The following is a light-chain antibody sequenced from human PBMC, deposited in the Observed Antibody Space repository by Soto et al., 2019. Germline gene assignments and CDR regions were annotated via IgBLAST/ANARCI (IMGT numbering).Light chain of an antibody. Sequence: DIQMTQSPSSLSASVGDRVTITCRASQSISSYLNWYQQKPGKAPKLLISVASSLQSGVPSRFSGSGSGTDFTLTISSLQPEDFATYYCQQTYSTRPLTFGGGTKVEIK. CDR2: VAS. CDR1: QSISSY. J-gene: IGKJ4*01. V-gene: IGKV1-39*01. CDR3: QQTYSTRPLT.